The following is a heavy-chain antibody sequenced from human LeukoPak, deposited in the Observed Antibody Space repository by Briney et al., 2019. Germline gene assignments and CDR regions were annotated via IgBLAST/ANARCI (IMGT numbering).Heavy chain of an antibody. D-gene: IGHD1-20*01. CDR3: AKDANWNGFDY. V-gene: IGHV3-30*02. CDR2: IGFDGTNK. CDR1: GFTVSSNY. Sequence: GGSLRLSCAASGFTVSSNYMSWVRQAPGKGLEWVAFIGFDGTNKYYTDSVKGRFTISRDSSKNTLYLQMNSLRPEDTAVYYCAKDANWNGFDYWGQGTLVTVSS. J-gene: IGHJ4*02.